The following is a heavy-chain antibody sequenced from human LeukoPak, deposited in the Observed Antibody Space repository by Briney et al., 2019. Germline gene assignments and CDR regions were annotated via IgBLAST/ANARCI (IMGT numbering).Heavy chain of an antibody. V-gene: IGHV4-39*02. J-gene: IGHJ4*02. D-gene: IGHD3-10*01. CDR1: GGSSSSSSYY. Sequence: SETLSLTCTVSGGSSSSSSYYWGWIRQPPGKGMEWIGSIYYSGSTYYNPSLKSRVTISVDTSKNQFSLKLSSVTAADTAVYYCARETSDYGSGSYYNLDYWGQGTLVTVSS. CDR2: IYYSGST. CDR3: ARETSDYGSGSYYNLDY.